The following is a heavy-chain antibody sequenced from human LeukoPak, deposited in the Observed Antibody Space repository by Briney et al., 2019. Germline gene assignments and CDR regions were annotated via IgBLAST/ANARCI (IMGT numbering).Heavy chain of an antibody. Sequence: PSETLSLTXAVYGGSFSGYYWSWIGQPPGKGLEWIGEINHSGSTNYNPSLKSRVTISVDTSKNQFSLKLSSVTAADTAVYYCARAPDTMTSDAFDIWGQGTMVTVSS. D-gene: IGHD3-22*01. CDR1: GGSFSGYY. CDR3: ARAPDTMTSDAFDI. CDR2: INHSGST. J-gene: IGHJ3*02. V-gene: IGHV4-34*01.